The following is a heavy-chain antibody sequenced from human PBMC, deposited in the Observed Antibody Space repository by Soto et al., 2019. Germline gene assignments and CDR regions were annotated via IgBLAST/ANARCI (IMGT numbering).Heavy chain of an antibody. CDR2: IYWDDDK. Sequence: QITLKESGPTLVKPTQTLTLTCTFSGFSLSTSGVGVGWIRQPPGKALEWLALIYWDDDKRYSPSLKSRLTITKDTSKNQVVLTMTNMDPVVTATYYCAHSYVAGNKGPLGYWGQGTLVTVSS. V-gene: IGHV2-5*02. CDR3: AHSYVAGNKGPLGY. CDR1: GFSLSTSGVG. J-gene: IGHJ4*02. D-gene: IGHD6-19*01.